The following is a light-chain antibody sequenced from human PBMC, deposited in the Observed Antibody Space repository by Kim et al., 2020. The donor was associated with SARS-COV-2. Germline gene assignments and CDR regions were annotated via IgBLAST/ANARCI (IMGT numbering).Light chain of an antibody. V-gene: IGLV1-40*01. CDR3: QSYDSSLSAPWV. Sequence: VHSAGTGSRPNMGAGYDVNWYQQLPGTAPKLLIYGNSNRPSGVPDRFSGSKSGTSASLAITGLQAEDEADYYCQSYDSSLSAPWVFGGGTQLTVL. J-gene: IGLJ3*02. CDR1: RPNMGAGYD. CDR2: GNS.